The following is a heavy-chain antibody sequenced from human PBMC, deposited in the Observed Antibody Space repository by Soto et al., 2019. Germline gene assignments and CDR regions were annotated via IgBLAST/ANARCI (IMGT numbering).Heavy chain of an antibody. V-gene: IGHV3-21*04. CDR2: ISSSSSTI. J-gene: IGHJ5*02. CDR1: GFTFSSYS. Sequence: EVQLVESGGGLVKPGGSLRLSCAASGFTFSSYSMNWVRQAPGKGLEWVSSISSSSSTIYYADSVKGRFTISRDNAKNSLYLQMNSLRAEDTAVYYCARGWQWLVEGDRWFDPWGQGTLVTVSS. D-gene: IGHD6-19*01. CDR3: ARGWQWLVEGDRWFDP.